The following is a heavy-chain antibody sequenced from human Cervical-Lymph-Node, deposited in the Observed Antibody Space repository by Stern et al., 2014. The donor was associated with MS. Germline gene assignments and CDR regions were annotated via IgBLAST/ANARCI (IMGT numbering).Heavy chain of an antibody. CDR2: IYPYDSDT. CDR1: GYSFTIYY. Sequence: EVQLVESGAEVKKPGESLKISCKLSGYSFTIYYIAWVLQMPGKGLEWMGFIYPYDSDTPYSPSFQGQVTISADKSITTAYLQWSSLRASDTAMYYCARHVQGFDYWGQGTLVTVSS. J-gene: IGHJ4*02. V-gene: IGHV5-51*01. CDR3: ARHVQGFDY.